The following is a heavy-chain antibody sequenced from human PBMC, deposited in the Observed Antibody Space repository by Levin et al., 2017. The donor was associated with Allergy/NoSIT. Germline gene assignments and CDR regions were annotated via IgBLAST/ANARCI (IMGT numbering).Heavy chain of an antibody. Sequence: GESLKISCAASGFTFSSYWMSWVRQAPGKGLEWVANIKQDGSEKYYVDSVKGRFTISRDNAKNSLYLQMNSLRAEDTAVYYCASGSGYDSGGFDYWGQGTLVTVSS. J-gene: IGHJ4*02. D-gene: IGHD5-12*01. CDR1: GFTFSSYW. V-gene: IGHV3-7*02. CDR3: ASGSGYDSGGFDY. CDR2: IKQDGSEK.